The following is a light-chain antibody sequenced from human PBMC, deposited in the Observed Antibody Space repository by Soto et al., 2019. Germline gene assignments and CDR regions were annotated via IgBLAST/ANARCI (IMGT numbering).Light chain of an antibody. CDR2: GAS. CDR1: QSVSSSY. J-gene: IGKJ5*01. Sequence: EIVLTQSPGTLSLSPGERATLSCRASQSVSSSYLAWYQQKPGKAPRLLIYGASSRATGIPDRFSGSGSGTDFTLTISRLEPEDFAMYYCQQYGRSPLVTFVQGTRLEIK. CDR3: QQYGRSPLVT. V-gene: IGKV3-20*01.